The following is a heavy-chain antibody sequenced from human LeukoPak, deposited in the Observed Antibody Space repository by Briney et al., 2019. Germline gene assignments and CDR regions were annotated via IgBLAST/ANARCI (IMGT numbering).Heavy chain of an antibody. V-gene: IGHV1-69*13. CDR3: ARGAVAGLYYFDY. CDR1: GYTFTSYG. CDR2: IIPIFGTA. J-gene: IGHJ4*02. D-gene: IGHD6-19*01. Sequence: GASVEVSCKASGYTFTSYGISWVRQAPGQGLEWMGGIIPIFGTANYAQKFQGRVTITADESTSTAYMELSSLRSEDTAVYYCARGAVAGLYYFDYWGQGTLVTVSS.